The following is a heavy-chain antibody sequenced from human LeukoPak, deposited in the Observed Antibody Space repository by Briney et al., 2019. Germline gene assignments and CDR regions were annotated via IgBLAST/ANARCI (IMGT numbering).Heavy chain of an antibody. V-gene: IGHV3-48*03. J-gene: IGHJ4*02. D-gene: IGHD6-13*01. CDR3: ARVGQQLADY. CDR1: GFTFSSYE. Sequence: GGSLRLSCAASGFTFSSYEMNWVRQAPGKGLGWVSYISSSGNTIYNADSVKGRFIISRDNAKNSLYLQMNSLRAEDTAVYYCARVGQQLADYWGQGTLVTVSS. CDR2: ISSSGNTI.